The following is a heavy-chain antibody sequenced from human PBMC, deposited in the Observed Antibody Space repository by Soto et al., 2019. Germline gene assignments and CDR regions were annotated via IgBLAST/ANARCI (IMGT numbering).Heavy chain of an antibody. D-gene: IGHD3-22*01. CDR3: TRRYNYDSSGYLIDDM. Sequence: SVKVSCKASGGTFSSYAISWVRQAPGQGLEWMGGIIPIFGTANYAQKFQSTVTITADESTSTAYMELSSLRSEDTAVYYCTRRYNYDSSGYLIDDMWGEGSMV. V-gene: IGHV1-69*13. CDR1: GGTFSSYA. J-gene: IGHJ3*02. CDR2: IIPIFGTA.